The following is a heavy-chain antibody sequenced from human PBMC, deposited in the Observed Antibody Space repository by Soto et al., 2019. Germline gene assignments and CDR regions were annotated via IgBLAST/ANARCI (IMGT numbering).Heavy chain of an antibody. CDR1: GGSISSGGYY. Sequence: QVQLQESGPGLVKPSQTLSLTCTVSGGSISSGGYYWSWIRQHPGKGLEWIGYIYYSGRTYYNPSLKSRVTISVDTSKNQFSLKLSSVTAADTAVYYCARDRRGAAAGINWFDPWGQGTLVTVSS. V-gene: IGHV4-31*03. D-gene: IGHD6-13*01. CDR2: IYYSGRT. CDR3: ARDRRGAAAGINWFDP. J-gene: IGHJ5*02.